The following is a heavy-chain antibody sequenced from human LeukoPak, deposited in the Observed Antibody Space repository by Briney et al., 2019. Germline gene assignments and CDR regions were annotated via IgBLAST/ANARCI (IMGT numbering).Heavy chain of an antibody. Sequence: PAETLSLTHTLSCRSISSSRYYWGWLRQPPGKGLEWFANIFYVGSTYYTPSLKSRVTLSVYTSKNQFSPKVRSVTAADTAVYYCATLGGSGSHPDNSGQGTLV. CDR1: CRSISSSRYY. CDR3: ATLGGSGSHPDN. V-gene: IGHV4-39*01. CDR2: IFYVGST. D-gene: IGHD3-10*01. J-gene: IGHJ4*02.